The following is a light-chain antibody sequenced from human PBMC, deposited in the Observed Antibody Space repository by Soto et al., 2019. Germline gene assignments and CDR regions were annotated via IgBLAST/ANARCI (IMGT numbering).Light chain of an antibody. J-gene: IGKJ1*01. CDR1: QSVSSN. CDR2: GAS. V-gene: IGKV3-15*01. CDR3: QQYNNWPQT. Sequence: EKALTQSPVTLSLCPGERATLSCRASQSVSSNLAWYQQRPGQAPRLLIYGASTRASGVPDRFSGSGSGTEFTLTISSLQSEDFAVYYCQQYNNWPQTFGQGTKVDIK.